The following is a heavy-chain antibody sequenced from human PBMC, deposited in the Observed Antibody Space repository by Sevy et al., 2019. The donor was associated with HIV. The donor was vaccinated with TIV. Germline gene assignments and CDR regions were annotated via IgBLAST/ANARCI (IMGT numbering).Heavy chain of an antibody. CDR2: ISYDESK. Sequence: SLRLSCAASEITFSTAIIHWVRQAPGKGLEWVAAISYDESKYYADSVKGRLTISRDSSKNTVYLEMSSLRTEDTAVYYCAKEVCTSGRCGYFNYWGQGTLVTVSS. V-gene: IGHV3-30*04. J-gene: IGHJ4*02. CDR3: AKEVCTSGRCGYFNY. CDR1: EITFSTAI. D-gene: IGHD6-19*01.